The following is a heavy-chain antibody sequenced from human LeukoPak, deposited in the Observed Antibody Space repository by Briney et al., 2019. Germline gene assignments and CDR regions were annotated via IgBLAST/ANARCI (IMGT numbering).Heavy chain of an antibody. Sequence: PGGSLRLSCAGSGFTFSNAWMNWVRQAPGKGLEWGGRIKSKTDGGTTDYAAPVKGRFTISRDDSKSTLYLQMNSLKTEDTAVYYCTTDSVAYYYDSSGYCGDYWGQGTLGTVSS. CDR2: IKSKTDGGTT. V-gene: IGHV3-15*07. CDR3: TTDSVAYYYDSSGYCGDY. J-gene: IGHJ4*02. CDR1: GFTFSNAW. D-gene: IGHD3-22*01.